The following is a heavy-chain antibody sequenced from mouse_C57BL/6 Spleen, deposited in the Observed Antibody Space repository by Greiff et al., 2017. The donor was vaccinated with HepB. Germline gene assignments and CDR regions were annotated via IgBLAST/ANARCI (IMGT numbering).Heavy chain of an antibody. D-gene: IGHD2-4*01. CDR3: ARTGDYDGGDFDY. J-gene: IGHJ2*01. V-gene: IGHV1-82*01. CDR2: IYPGDGDT. CDR1: GYAFSSSW. Sequence: QVQLQQSGPELVKPGASVKISCKASGYAFSSSWMNWVKQRPGKGLEWIGRIYPGDGDTNYHGKFKGKATLTADKSSSTAYMQRSILTSEDSAVYFCARTGDYDGGDFDYWGQGTTLTVSS.